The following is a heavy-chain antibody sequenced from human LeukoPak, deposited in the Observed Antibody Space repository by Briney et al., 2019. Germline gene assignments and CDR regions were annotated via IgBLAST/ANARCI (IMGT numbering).Heavy chain of an antibody. Sequence: ASLRLSCAASGFTFSTYAMHWVRQAPGKGLEWVSYIRSSSSTIYYADSVKGRFTISRDNSENTLYLQMNSLRVEDTAVYYCAREGSGSLDYWGQGTLVTVSS. J-gene: IGHJ4*02. CDR3: AREGSGSLDY. D-gene: IGHD1-26*01. V-gene: IGHV3-48*01. CDR1: GFTFSTYA. CDR2: IRSSSSTI.